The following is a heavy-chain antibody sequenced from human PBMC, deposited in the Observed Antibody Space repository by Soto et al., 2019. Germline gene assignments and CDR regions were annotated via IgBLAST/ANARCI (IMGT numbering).Heavy chain of an antibody. D-gene: IGHD5-12*01. CDR3: AGRDGYNFAEYFQH. J-gene: IGHJ1*01. CDR1: GGSVSSGSYY. CDR2: IYYSGST. Sequence: SETLSLTCTVSGGSVSSGSYYWSWIRQPPGKGLEWIGYIYYSGSTNYNPSLKSRVAISVDTSKNQFSLKLSSVTAADTAVYYCAGRDGYNFAEYFQHWGQGTLVTVSS. V-gene: IGHV4-61*01.